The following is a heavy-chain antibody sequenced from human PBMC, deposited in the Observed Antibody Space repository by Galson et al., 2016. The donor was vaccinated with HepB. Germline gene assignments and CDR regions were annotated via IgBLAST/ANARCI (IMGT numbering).Heavy chain of an antibody. V-gene: IGHV3-21*01. D-gene: IGHD5-12*01. J-gene: IGHJ4*02. Sequence: SLRLSCAASGFAFTTYTMNWVRQAPGKGLEWVSSISPSSSYIYYADSVKGRFTISRDNAKKSLFLQMNSLRAEDTANYYCVRAWGWLHHIRDEVKFDSWGQGTLVTVSS. CDR1: GFAFTTYT. CDR3: VRAWGWLHHIRDEVKFDS. CDR2: ISPSSSYI.